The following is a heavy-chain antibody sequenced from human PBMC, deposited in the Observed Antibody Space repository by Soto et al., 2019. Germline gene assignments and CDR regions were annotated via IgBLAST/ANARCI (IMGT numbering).Heavy chain of an antibody. V-gene: IGHV3-11*06. CDR3: GKGDTIFGVVDD. CDR2: INNDATYR. J-gene: IGHJ4*02. CDR1: GLTFNDYF. Sequence: GRSLRLSCALSGLTFNDYFRTCIRQAPGKGLEGISYINNDATYRKYADSVKGRFTVSRDNAKNSVFLQMNSLRPEDTALYYCGKGDTIFGVVDDWGPGTLVTVSS. D-gene: IGHD3-3*01.